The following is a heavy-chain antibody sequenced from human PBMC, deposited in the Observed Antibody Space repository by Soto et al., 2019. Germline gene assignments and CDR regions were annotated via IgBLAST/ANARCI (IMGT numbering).Heavy chain of an antibody. CDR2: IIPIFGTA. CDR3: ATRTFIAARLYYYYGMDV. V-gene: IGHV1-69*01. D-gene: IGHD6-6*01. J-gene: IGHJ6*02. Sequence: QVQLVQSGAEVKKPGSSVKVSCKASGGTFSSYAISWVRQAPGQGLEWMGGIIPIFGTANYAQKFQGRVTITADESTSTAYMELSSLRSEDTAVYYCATRTFIAARLYYYYGMDVWGQGTTVTVSS. CDR1: GGTFSSYA.